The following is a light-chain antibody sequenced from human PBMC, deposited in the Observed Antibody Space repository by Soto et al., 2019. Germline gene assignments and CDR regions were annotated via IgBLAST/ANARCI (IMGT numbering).Light chain of an antibody. J-gene: IGKJ5*01. V-gene: IGKV3D-20*02. CDR3: QQRSNWPPIT. CDR1: QIVSSRH. CDR2: GAS. Sequence: EIVLTQSPGTLSLSPGERATLSCRASQIVSSRHLAWYQQKPGQAPRLLIYGASSRATGIPDRFSGSGSGTDFTLTISSLEPEDFAVYYCQQRSNWPPITFGQGTRLEIK.